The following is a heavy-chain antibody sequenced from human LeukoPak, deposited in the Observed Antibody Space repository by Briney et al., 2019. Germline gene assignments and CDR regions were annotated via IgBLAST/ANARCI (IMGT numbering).Heavy chain of an antibody. V-gene: IGHV4-39*07. Sequence: SETLSLTCTVSGGSISSSSYYWGWIRQPPGKGLEWIGSIYYSGSTYYNPSLKSRVTISVDTSKNQFSLKLSSVTAADTAVYYCARVGRGWYQNWFDPWGQGTLVTVSS. J-gene: IGHJ5*02. CDR1: GGSISSSSYY. CDR2: IYYSGST. D-gene: IGHD6-19*01. CDR3: ARVGRGWYQNWFDP.